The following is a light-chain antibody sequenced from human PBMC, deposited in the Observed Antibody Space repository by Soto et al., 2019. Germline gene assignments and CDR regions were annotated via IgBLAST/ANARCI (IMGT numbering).Light chain of an antibody. Sequence: EIVLTQSPATLSFSPGERATLSCRASQSVSSYLAWYQQKPGQAPRLLIYDASNRATGIPARFSGSGSGTDFTLTITILEPEDFAVYYCQQRSNWPSTFGGGTKVAIK. CDR2: DAS. CDR3: QQRSNWPST. V-gene: IGKV3-11*01. CDR1: QSVSSY. J-gene: IGKJ4*01.